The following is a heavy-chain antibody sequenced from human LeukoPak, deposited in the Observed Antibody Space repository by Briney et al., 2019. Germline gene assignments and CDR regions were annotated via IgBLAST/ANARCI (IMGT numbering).Heavy chain of an antibody. D-gene: IGHD5-18*01. CDR3: ARAPRGYSYGNFDY. CDR2: IYYSGST. CDR1: GGSISSYH. J-gene: IGHJ4*02. V-gene: IGHV4-59*01. Sequence: PSETLSLTCTVSGGSISSYHWSWIRQPPGKGLEWIGYIYYSGSTNYNPSLKSRVTISVDTSKNQFSLKLSSVTAADTAVYYCARAPRGYSYGNFDYWGQGTLVTVSS.